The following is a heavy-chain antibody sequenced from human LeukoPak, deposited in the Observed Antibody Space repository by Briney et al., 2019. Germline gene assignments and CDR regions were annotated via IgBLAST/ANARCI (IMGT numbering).Heavy chain of an antibody. CDR2: INPNSGGT. CDR3: ARGEWLLHY. CDR1: GYTFTDYY. D-gene: IGHD5-18*01. Sequence: ASVKVSCKASGYTFTDYYIHWVRQAPGQGLEWMGRINPNSGGTNSAQKFQGRVTMTRDTSISTAYMELSRLRSADTAVYYCARGEWLLHYWGQGILVTVSS. V-gene: IGHV1-2*06. J-gene: IGHJ4*02.